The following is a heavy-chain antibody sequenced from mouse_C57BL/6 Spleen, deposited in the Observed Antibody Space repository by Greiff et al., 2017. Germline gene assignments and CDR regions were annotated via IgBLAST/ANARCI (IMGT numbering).Heavy chain of an antibody. J-gene: IGHJ2*01. D-gene: IGHD2-14*01. CDR1: GYSITSGYY. CDR2: ISYDGSN. Sequence: DVQLQESGPGLVKPSQSLSLTCSVTGYSITSGYYWNWIRQFPGNKLEWMGYISYDGSNNYNPSLKNRISITRDTSKNQFFLKLNSVTTEDTATYYCARGHRWDFDYWGQGTTLTVSS. V-gene: IGHV3-6*01. CDR3: ARGHRWDFDY.